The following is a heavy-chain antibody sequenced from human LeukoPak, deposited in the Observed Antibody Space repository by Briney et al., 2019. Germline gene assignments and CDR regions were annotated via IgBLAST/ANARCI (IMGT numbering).Heavy chain of an antibody. CDR2: FDPEDGET. V-gene: IGHV1-24*01. CDR1: GYTLTELS. Sequence: ASVTVSCKVSGYTLTELSMHWVRQAPGKGLEWMGGFDPEDGETIYAQKFQGRVTMTEDTSTDTAYMELSSLRSEDTAVYYCATLGIVGATFYYGMDVWGQGTTVTVSS. CDR3: ATLGIVGATFYYGMDV. D-gene: IGHD1-26*01. J-gene: IGHJ6*02.